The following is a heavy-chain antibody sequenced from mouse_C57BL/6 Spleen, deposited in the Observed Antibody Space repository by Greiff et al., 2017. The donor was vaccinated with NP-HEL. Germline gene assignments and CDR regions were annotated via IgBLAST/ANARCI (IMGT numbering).Heavy chain of an antibody. D-gene: IGHD1-1*01. CDR2: IYPRSGNT. Sequence: QVQLQQSGAELARPGASVKLSCKASGYTFTSYGISWVKQRAGQGLEWIGEIYPRSGNTYYNEKFKGKATLTADKSSSTAYMELRSLTSEDSAVYFCARSWYYGSSYGFAYWGQGTLVTVSA. CDR3: ARSWYYGSSYGFAY. CDR1: GYTFTSYG. J-gene: IGHJ3*01. V-gene: IGHV1-81*01.